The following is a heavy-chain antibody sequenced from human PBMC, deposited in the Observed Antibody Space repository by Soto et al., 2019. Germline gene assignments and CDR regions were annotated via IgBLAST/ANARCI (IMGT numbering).Heavy chain of an antibody. Sequence: EVQLVESGGGLVQPGGSLRLACAASGFTFSSYSMNWVRQAPGKGLEWVSYISSSSSTIYYADSVKGRFTISRDNAKNSRYLEMKSLRAEDTAVYYCARNGHGVVNDFWGCYLDAFDIWGQGTMVTVSS. CDR2: ISSSSSTI. D-gene: IGHD3-3*01. CDR3: ARNGHGVVNDFWGCYLDAFDI. CDR1: GFTFSSYS. J-gene: IGHJ3*02. V-gene: IGHV3-48*01.